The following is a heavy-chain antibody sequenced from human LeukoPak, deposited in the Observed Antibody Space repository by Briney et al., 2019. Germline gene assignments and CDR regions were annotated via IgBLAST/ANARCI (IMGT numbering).Heavy chain of an antibody. Sequence: GASVKVSCKASGGTFSSYAISWVRQAPGQGLEWMGGIIPIFGTANYAQKFQGRVTITADESTSTAYMELSSLRSEDTAVYYCARGSRRLRPYYYYYMDVWGKGTTVTISS. CDR3: ARGSRRLRPYYYYYMDV. V-gene: IGHV1-69*13. J-gene: IGHJ6*03. CDR2: IIPIFGTA. D-gene: IGHD1-1*01. CDR1: GGTFSSYA.